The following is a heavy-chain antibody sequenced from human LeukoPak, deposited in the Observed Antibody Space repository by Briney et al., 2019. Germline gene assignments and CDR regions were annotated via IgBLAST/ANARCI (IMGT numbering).Heavy chain of an antibody. CDR2: ISSSSSYI. D-gene: IGHD3-3*01. CDR3: ARTTLWSGYHNWFDP. CDR1: GFTFSSYG. Sequence: PGGSLRLSCAASGFTFSSYGMHWVRQAPGKGLEWVSSISSSSSYIYYADSVKGRFTISRDNAKNSLYLQMNSLRAEDTAVYYCARTTLWSGYHNWFDPWGQGTLVTVSS. V-gene: IGHV3-21*01. J-gene: IGHJ5*02.